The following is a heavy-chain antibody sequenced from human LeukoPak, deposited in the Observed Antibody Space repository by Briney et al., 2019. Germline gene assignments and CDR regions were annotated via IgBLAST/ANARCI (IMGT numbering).Heavy chain of an antibody. J-gene: IGHJ3*02. CDR1: GFTFSSYW. Sequence: GGSLRLSCAASGFTFSSYWMSWVRQAPGKGLEWVANIKQDGSEKYYVDSVKGRFTISRDNAKNSLYLQMNSLRAEDTAVYYCARQYKSSSWYFYAFDIWGQGTMVTVSS. D-gene: IGHD6-13*01. V-gene: IGHV3-7*01. CDR2: IKQDGSEK. CDR3: ARQYKSSSWYFYAFDI.